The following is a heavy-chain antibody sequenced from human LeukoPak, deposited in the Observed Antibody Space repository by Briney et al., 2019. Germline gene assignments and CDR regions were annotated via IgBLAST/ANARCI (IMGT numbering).Heavy chain of an antibody. Sequence: SETLSLTCTVSGGSISSYYWSWIRQPPGKGLEWIGYIYYSGSTNYNPSLKSRVTISVDTSKNQFSLKLSSVTAADTAVYYCARGGRRYDILTGYPVEAFDIWGQGTMVTVSS. CDR2: IYYSGST. J-gene: IGHJ3*02. V-gene: IGHV4-59*01. D-gene: IGHD3-9*01. CDR3: ARGGRRYDILTGYPVEAFDI. CDR1: GGSISSYY.